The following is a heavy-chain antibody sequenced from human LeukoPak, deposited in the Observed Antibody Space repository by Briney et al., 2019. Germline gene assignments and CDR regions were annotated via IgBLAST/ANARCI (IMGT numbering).Heavy chain of an antibody. CDR3: ARSRVWGDSRWAFDY. Sequence: GDSMKISCQSSVYSFSSFWVGWVRQTPGKGLEWMGVVYPEDSAASYSPSFQGQITFSADKSLDTAYLQWSSLRASDTGIYFCARSRVWGDSRWAFDYWGQGTPVTVSS. CDR1: VYSFSSFW. V-gene: IGHV5-51*01. D-gene: IGHD3-16*01. CDR2: VYPEDSAA. J-gene: IGHJ4*02.